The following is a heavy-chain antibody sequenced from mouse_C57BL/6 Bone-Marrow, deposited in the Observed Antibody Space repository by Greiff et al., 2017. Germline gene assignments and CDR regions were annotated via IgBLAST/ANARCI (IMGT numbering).Heavy chain of an antibody. CDR2: ISYDGSN. V-gene: IGHV3-6*01. CDR1: GYSITSGYY. D-gene: IGHD3-3*01. J-gene: IGHJ3*01. Sequence: EVQLVESGPGLVKPSQSLSLTCSVTGYSITSGYYWNWIRQFPGNKLEWMGYISYDGSNNYNPSLKNRISITRDTSKNQFFLKLNSVTTEDTATYYCAREGLYWGQGTLVTVSA. CDR3: AREGLY.